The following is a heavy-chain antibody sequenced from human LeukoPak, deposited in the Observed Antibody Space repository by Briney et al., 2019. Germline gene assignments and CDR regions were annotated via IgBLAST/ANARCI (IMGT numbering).Heavy chain of an antibody. D-gene: IGHD2-15*01. J-gene: IGHJ3*02. V-gene: IGHV3-21*01. Sequence: AGGSLRLSCAASGFTFSSYSMNWVRQAPGKGLEWVSSISSSSSYVYYADSVKGRFTISRDNAKNSLYLQMNSLRAEDTAVYYCARGSVEDAFDIWGQGTMVTVSS. CDR2: ISSSSSYV. CDR1: GFTFSSYS. CDR3: ARGSVEDAFDI.